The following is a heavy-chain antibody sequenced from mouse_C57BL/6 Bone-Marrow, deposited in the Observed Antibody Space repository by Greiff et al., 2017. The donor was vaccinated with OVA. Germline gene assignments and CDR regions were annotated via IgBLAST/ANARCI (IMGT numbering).Heavy chain of an antibody. CDR2: ISSGGSYT. CDR3: ARHNYGSFYAMDY. Sequence: DVKLVESGGDLVKPGGSLKLSCAASGFTFSSYGMSWVRQTPDKRLEWVATISSGGSYTYYPDSVKGRFTISRDNAKNTLYLQMSSLKSEDTAMYYCARHNYGSFYAMDYWGQGTSVTVSS. J-gene: IGHJ4*01. D-gene: IGHD1-1*01. V-gene: IGHV5-6*02. CDR1: GFTFSSYG.